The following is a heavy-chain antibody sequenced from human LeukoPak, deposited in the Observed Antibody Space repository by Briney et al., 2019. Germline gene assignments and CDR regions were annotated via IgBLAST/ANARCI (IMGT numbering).Heavy chain of an antibody. J-gene: IGHJ3*02. V-gene: IGHV4-39*01. CDR2: IYYSGST. CDR1: GGSISSRSYY. D-gene: IGHD6-6*01. CDR3: ARLAARPTGAFDI. Sequence: SETLSLTCTVSGGSISSRSYYWGWIRQPPGKGLEWIGSIYYSGSTYYNPSLKNRVTISVDTSKNQFSLKLSSVTAADTAVYYCARLAARPTGAFDIWGQGTMVTVSS.